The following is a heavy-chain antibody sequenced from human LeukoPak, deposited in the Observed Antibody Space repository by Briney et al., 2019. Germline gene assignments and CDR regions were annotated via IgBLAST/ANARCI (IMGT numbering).Heavy chain of an antibody. CDR2: ISGSGGST. D-gene: IGHD1-14*01. V-gene: IGHV3-23*01. Sequence: PGGSLRLSCAASGFTFSSHWMSWVRQAPGKGLEWVSAISGSGGSTYYADSVKGRFTISRDNSKNTLYLQMNSLRAEDTAVYYCAKAVGMGYYYYGMDVWGQGTTVTVSS. J-gene: IGHJ6*02. CDR1: GFTFSSHW. CDR3: AKAVGMGYYYYGMDV.